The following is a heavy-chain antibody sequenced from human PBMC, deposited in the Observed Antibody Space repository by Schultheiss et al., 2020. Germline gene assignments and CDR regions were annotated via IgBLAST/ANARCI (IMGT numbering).Heavy chain of an antibody. V-gene: IGHV4-61*02. CDR2: IYTSGST. CDR1: GGSISSGGYS. CDR3: ARAPSVDHYFDY. Sequence: SETLSLTCAVSGGSISSGGYSWSWIRQPAGKGLEWIGRIYTSGSTNYNPSLKSRVTISVDTSKNQFSLKLSSVTAADTAVYYCARAPSVDHYFDYWGQGTLVTVSS. J-gene: IGHJ4*02. D-gene: IGHD2-15*01.